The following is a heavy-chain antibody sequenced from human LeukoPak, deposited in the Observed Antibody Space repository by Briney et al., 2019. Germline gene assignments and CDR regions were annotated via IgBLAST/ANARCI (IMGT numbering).Heavy chain of an antibody. CDR1: GGSISSYY. D-gene: IGHD3-22*01. CDR2: IYTSGST. V-gene: IGHV4-4*07. CDR3: ARTYDSSGYYGLHFDY. Sequence: SETLSLTCTVSGGSISSYYWSWIRQPAGKGLEWIGRIYTSGSTNYNPSLKSRVTMSVDTSKNQFSLKLSSVTAADTAVYYCARTYDSSGYYGLHFDYWGQGTLVTVSS. J-gene: IGHJ4*02.